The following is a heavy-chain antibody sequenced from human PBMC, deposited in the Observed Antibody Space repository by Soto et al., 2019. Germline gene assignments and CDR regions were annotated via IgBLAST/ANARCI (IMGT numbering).Heavy chain of an antibody. CDR1: GGTFSSYA. Sequence: ASVKVSCTASGGTFSSYAISWVRQAPGQGLEWMGGIIPIFGTANYAQKFQGRVTITADKSTSTAYMELSSLRSEDTAVYYCAINPAAGLDYWGQGTLVTVSS. CDR2: IIPIFGTA. CDR3: AINPAAGLDY. V-gene: IGHV1-69*06. J-gene: IGHJ4*02. D-gene: IGHD6-13*01.